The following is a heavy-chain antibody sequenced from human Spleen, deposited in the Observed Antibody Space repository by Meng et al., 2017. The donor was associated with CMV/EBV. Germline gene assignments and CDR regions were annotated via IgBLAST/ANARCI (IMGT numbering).Heavy chain of an antibody. Sequence: GGSLRLSCKGYGYRFSTYWIAWVRQMPGKGLEWMGIIYPSDSDIKYSPSFQGQVTISVDKSITTAYLQWGSLKASDTAMYYCARHGDTMASGRAFDIWGQGTMVTVSS. D-gene: IGHD5-24*01. CDR1: GYRFSTYW. CDR2: IYPSDSDI. CDR3: ARHGDTMASGRAFDI. V-gene: IGHV5-51*01. J-gene: IGHJ3*02.